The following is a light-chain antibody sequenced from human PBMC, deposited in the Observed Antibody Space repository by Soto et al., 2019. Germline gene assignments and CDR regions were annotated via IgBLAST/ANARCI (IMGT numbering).Light chain of an antibody. V-gene: IGKV4-1*01. CDR2: WSS. CDR1: QSGLYSSNNKND. Sequence: DIVMTQSPDSLAVSLGERATINCKSSQSGLYSSNNKNDLAWYQQKPGQPPKLLIYWSSTWESGVPDRFSGSGSGTDFTLTISSLQAEDVAVYYCQQYYSTPCTFGQGTKLEIK. CDR3: QQYYSTPCT. J-gene: IGKJ2*02.